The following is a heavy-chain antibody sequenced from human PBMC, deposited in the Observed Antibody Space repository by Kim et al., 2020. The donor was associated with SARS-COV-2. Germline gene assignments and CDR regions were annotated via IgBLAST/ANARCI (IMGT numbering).Heavy chain of an antibody. CDR1: GFPFISYN. D-gene: IGHD5-12*01. Sequence: GGSLRLSCAASGFPFISYNMEWVRQAPGKGLEWLASISASSSSINYADSVKGRFTISSDNAQNFVFLHMSGLRVDDTAVYYCARGGGAGYTRQLDNWG. V-gene: IGHV3-21*01. J-gene: IGHJ3*02. CDR2: ISASSSSI. CDR3: ARGGGAGYTRQLDN.